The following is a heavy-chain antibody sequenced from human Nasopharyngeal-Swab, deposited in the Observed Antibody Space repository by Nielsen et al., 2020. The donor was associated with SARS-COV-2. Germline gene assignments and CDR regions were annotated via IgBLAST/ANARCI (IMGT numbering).Heavy chain of an antibody. J-gene: IGHJ6*02. D-gene: IGHD6-19*01. Sequence: SETLSLTCTVSGGSISSSSYYWGWIRQPPGKGLEWIGSIYYSGSTYYNPSLKSRVTISVDTSKNQFSLKLSSVTAADTAVYYCARRGDSSGWYDYYYGMDVCGQGTTVTVSS. CDR2: IYYSGST. V-gene: IGHV4-39*01. CDR3: ARRGDSSGWYDYYYGMDV. CDR1: GGSISSSSYY.